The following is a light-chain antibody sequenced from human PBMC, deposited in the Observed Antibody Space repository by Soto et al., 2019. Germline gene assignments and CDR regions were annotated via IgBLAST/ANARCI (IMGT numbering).Light chain of an antibody. J-gene: IGKJ1*01. CDR1: QSVLYSSNNKNY. Sequence: DIVMTQSPDSLAVSLGERATINCKSSQSVLYSSNNKNYLAWYQQKPGQPPKLLISWASTRESGVPDRFSGSGSGTDFTLTISSLQAEDVAFYYCQQYYRTRTFGQGTKVEIK. V-gene: IGKV4-1*01. CDR2: WAS. CDR3: QQYYRTRT.